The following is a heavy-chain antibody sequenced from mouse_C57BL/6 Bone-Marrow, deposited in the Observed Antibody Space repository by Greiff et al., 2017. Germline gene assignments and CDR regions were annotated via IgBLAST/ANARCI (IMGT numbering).Heavy chain of an antibody. CDR3: ARSGALGFAY. J-gene: IGHJ3*01. CDR2: INPYNGDT. CDR1: GYSFTGYF. D-gene: IGHD3-1*01. Sequence: DVKLQESGPELVKPGDSVKISCKASGYSFTGYFMNWVMQSHGKSLEWIGRINPYNGDTFYNQKFKGKATLTVDKSSSTAHMELRSLTSEDSAVYYCARSGALGFAYWGQVTLVTVSA. V-gene: IGHV1-20*01.